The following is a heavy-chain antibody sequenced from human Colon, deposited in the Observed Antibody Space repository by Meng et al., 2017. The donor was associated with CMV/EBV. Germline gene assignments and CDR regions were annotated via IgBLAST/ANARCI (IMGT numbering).Heavy chain of an antibody. Sequence: SGYTFTDDDISWVRQAPGQGLEWMGWVSTYNGKTDYLETLQGRVTMTTDTSTSTVYMELRDLTSDDTAVYYCARDHSSGNTYYGMDVWGQGTTVTVSS. CDR1: GYTFTDDD. V-gene: IGHV1-18*01. J-gene: IGHJ6*02. CDR2: VSTYNGKT. D-gene: IGHD6-25*01. CDR3: ARDHSSGNTYYGMDV.